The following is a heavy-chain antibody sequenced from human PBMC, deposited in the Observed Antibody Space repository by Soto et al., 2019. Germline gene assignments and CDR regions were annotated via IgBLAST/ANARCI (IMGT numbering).Heavy chain of an antibody. CDR1: GGSISSYY. V-gene: IGHV4-59*01. J-gene: IGHJ6*02. D-gene: IGHD6-13*01. Sequence: SETLSLTCTVSGGSISSYYWSWIRQPPGKGLEWIGYIYYSGSTNYNPSLKSRVTISVDTSKNQFSLKLSSVTAADTAVYYCASRAAAGESGGYYYYGMDVWGQGTTVTVSS. CDR3: ASRAAAGESGGYYYYGMDV. CDR2: IYYSGST.